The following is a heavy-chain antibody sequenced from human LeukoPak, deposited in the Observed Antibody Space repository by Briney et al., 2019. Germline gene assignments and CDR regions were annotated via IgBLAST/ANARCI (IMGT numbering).Heavy chain of an antibody. Sequence: PSETLSLTCTVSGGSISSYYWSWIRQPAGKGLEWIGRIYTSGSTNYNPSLKSRVTMSVDTSKNQFSLKLSSVTAADTAVYYCARGPIFGVVIYSFGYDYWGQGTLVTVSS. V-gene: IGHV4-4*07. CDR3: ARGPIFGVVIYSFGYDY. CDR1: GGSISSYY. CDR2: IYTSGST. J-gene: IGHJ4*02. D-gene: IGHD3-3*01.